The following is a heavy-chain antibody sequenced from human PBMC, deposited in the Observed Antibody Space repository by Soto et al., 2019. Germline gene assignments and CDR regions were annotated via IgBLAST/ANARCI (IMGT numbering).Heavy chain of an antibody. D-gene: IGHD6-19*01. CDR3: ARDGVAGEIIDY. Sequence: QVQLVESGGGVVQPGRSLRLSCAASGFTFSSYGMHWVRQAPGKGLEWVAVIWYDGSNKYYADSVKGRFTISRDNSKNTLYLQMNSLRAEDTAVYYRARDGVAGEIIDYWGQGTLVTVSS. CDR1: GFTFSSYG. V-gene: IGHV3-33*01. J-gene: IGHJ4*02. CDR2: IWYDGSNK.